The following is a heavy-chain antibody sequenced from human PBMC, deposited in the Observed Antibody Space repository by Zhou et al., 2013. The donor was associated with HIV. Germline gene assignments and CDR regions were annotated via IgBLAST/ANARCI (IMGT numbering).Heavy chain of an antibody. V-gene: IGHV1-2*02. CDR2: IIPSSGDT. Sequence: QVHLVQSGPEVKSPGASVKVSCKASGYSFSAYYMHWVRQAPGQGLEYLGWIIPSSGDTRYAPNFQGRVTMTRDTSINTVYMELTRLKSDDTAVYYCAGYGRGYNWLYYWGQGTLVTVSS. CDR1: GYSFSAYY. J-gene: IGHJ4*02. CDR3: AGYGRGYNWLYY. D-gene: IGHD5-12*01.